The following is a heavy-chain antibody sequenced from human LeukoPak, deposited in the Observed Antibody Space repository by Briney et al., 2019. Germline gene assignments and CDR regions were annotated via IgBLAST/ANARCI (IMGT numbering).Heavy chain of an antibody. CDR1: GGSFIGYY. Sequence: SETLSLTCAVYGGSFIGYYWSWIRQPPGKGLEWIGEINHSGSTNYNPSLKSRVTISVDTSKNQFSLKLSSVTAADTAVYYCASAPVNWNYDSNWFDPWGQGTLVTVSS. D-gene: IGHD1-7*01. V-gene: IGHV4-34*01. CDR2: INHSGST. J-gene: IGHJ5*02. CDR3: ASAPVNWNYDSNWFDP.